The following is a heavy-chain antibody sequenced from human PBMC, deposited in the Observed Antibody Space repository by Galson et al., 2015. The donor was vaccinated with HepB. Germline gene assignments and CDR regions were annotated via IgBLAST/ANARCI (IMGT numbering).Heavy chain of an antibody. J-gene: IGHJ3*02. CDR1: GGSISSGGYY. D-gene: IGHD3-3*02. CDR3: ATGNVLGDAFDI. CDR2: IYYSGST. Sequence: QVQLQESGPGLVKPSETLSLTCTVPGGSISSGGYYWSWIRQHPGKGLEWIGYIYYSGSTYYNPSLKSRVTISVDTSKNQFSLKLSSVTAADSAVYYWATGNVLGDAFDIWGQGTMVTVSS. V-gene: IGHV4-31*03.